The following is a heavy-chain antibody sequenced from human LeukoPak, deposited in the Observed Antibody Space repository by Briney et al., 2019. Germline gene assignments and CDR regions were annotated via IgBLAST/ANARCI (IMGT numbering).Heavy chain of an antibody. CDR2: ISSSSSTI. V-gene: IGHV3-48*01. J-gene: IGHJ3*02. D-gene: IGHD3-3*01. CDR1: GFTFSSYS. CDR3: AKDDPRKYYDFWSGYYPNDAFDI. Sequence: GGSLRLSCAASGFTFSSYSMNWVRQAPGKGLEWVSYISSSSSTIYYADSVKGRFTISRDNAKNSLYLQMNSLRAEDTAVYYCAKDDPRKYYDFWSGYYPNDAFDIWGQGTMVTVSS.